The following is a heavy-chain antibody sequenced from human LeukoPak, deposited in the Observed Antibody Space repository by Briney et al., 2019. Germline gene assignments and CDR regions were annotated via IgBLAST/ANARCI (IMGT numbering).Heavy chain of an antibody. CDR1: GYSISSGYY. CDR3: ARGRRFGRNWFDP. V-gene: IGHV4-38-2*01. D-gene: IGHD3-10*01. J-gene: IGHJ5*02. CDR2: IYHSGST. Sequence: KPSETLSLTCAVSGYSISSGYYWGWIQQPPGKGLEWIGSIYHSGSTDYNPSLKSRVTISVDTSKNQFSLKLSSVTAADTAVYYCARGRRFGRNWFDPWGQGTLVTVSS.